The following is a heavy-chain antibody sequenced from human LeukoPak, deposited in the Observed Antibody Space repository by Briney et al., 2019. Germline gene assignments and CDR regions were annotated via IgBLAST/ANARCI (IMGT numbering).Heavy chain of an antibody. CDR1: GYTFTGYY. Sequence: ASVKVSCTASGYTFTGYYMHWVRQAPGQGLEWMGCINTNSGGKNYAQKFQGRFTMTRDTSNSTTYLELSRLRSDDTAVYYCVRVLNIASAGTGAKWFEPWGQGTVVSVSS. CDR3: VRVLNIASAGTGAKWFEP. J-gene: IGHJ5*02. D-gene: IGHD6-13*01. V-gene: IGHV1-2*02. CDR2: INTNSGGK.